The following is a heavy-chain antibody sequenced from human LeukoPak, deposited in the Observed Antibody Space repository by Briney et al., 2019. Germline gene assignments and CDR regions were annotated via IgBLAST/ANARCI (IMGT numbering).Heavy chain of an antibody. Sequence: GASVKVSCKASGYTFTSSGISWVRQAPGQGLEWMGWISAYNGNTNYAQKLQGRVTMTTDTSTSTAYMELRSLRSDDTAVYYCARVRGAVAGNNWFGPWGQGTLVTLSS. J-gene: IGHJ5*02. V-gene: IGHV1-18*01. D-gene: IGHD6-19*01. CDR1: GYTFTSSG. CDR3: ARVRGAVAGNNWFGP. CDR2: ISAYNGNT.